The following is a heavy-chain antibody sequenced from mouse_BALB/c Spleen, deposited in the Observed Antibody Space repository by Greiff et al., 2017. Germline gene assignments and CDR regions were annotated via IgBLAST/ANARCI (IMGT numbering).Heavy chain of an antibody. CDR3: ARYYRYDPYFDY. V-gene: IGHV1-54*01. J-gene: IGHJ2*01. Sequence: QVQLQQSGAELVRPGTSVKVSCKASGYAFTNYLIEWVKQRPGQGLEWIGVINPGSGGTNYNEKFKGKATLTADKSSSTAYMQLSSLTSDDSAVYYCARYYRYDPYFDYWGQGTTLTVSS. D-gene: IGHD2-14*01. CDR2: INPGSGGT. CDR1: GYAFTNYL.